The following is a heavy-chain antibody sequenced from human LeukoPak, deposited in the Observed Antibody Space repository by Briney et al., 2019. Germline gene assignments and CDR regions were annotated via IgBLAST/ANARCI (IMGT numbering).Heavy chain of an antibody. Sequence: PGGSLRLSCAASGFTFSAYSMNWVRQAPGKGLEWISSISSSSTYIYYADSVKGRFTVSRDNAKNSLYLQMNSLRAEDTAVYYCARGPYPDYWGQGTLVTVSS. CDR2: ISSSSTYI. CDR1: GFTFSAYS. CDR3: ARGPYPDY. V-gene: IGHV3-21*01. J-gene: IGHJ4*02.